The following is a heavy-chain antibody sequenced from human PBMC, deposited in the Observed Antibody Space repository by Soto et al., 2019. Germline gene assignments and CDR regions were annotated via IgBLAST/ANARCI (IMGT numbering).Heavy chain of an antibody. CDR3: ARSIFTPTYYHYGMDV. CDR1: GYTLTELS. J-gene: IGHJ6*02. V-gene: IGHV1-18*01. CDR2: ISAYNGDT. D-gene: IGHD3-9*01. Sequence: ASVKVSCKVSGYTLTELSMHWVRQAPGKGLEWMGGISAYNGDTNYAQKLQGRVTMTTDTSTSTAYMELRSLRSDDTAVYYCARSIFTPTYYHYGMDVWGQGTTVTVSS.